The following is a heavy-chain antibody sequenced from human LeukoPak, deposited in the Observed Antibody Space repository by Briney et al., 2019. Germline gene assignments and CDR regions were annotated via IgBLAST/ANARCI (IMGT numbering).Heavy chain of an antibody. Sequence: QPGGSLRLSCVASGFSFSNYGMTWVRQAPGRGLEWVSGIGGSDDRIEYAASVRGQFAISRDNSKNTLYLQMNSLRAEDSAVYICARRGTTGPHNWFDSWGQGNLVTVSS. CDR1: GFSFSNYG. D-gene: IGHD3-16*01. V-gene: IGHV3-23*01. CDR2: IGGSDDRI. CDR3: ARRGTTGPHNWFDS. J-gene: IGHJ5*01.